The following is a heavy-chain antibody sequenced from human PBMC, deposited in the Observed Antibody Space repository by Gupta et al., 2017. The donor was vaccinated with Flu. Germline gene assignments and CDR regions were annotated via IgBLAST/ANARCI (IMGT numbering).Heavy chain of an antibody. CDR3: GKERGSGSYYKGRDY. J-gene: IGHJ4*02. D-gene: IGHD3-10*01. CDR2: ISSSSDNT. CDR1: GFTFSSYA. V-gene: IGHV3-23*01. Sequence: EVQLLESGGGLVQPGGSLRLSCTASGFTFSSYAMSWVRQAPDKGLEWVSAISSSSDNTYYADSVKGRFTISRDNSRNTLYLQMNSLTAEDTAVYYCGKERGSGSYYKGRDYWGQGTLVTVSS.